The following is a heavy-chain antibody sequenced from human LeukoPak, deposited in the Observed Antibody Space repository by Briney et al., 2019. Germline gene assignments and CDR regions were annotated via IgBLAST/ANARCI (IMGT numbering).Heavy chain of an antibody. V-gene: IGHV3-48*02. Sequence: GGSLRLSCAASGFTFSSYSMNWVRQAPGKGLEWVSYISSSSSTIYYADSVKGRFTISRDNAKNSLYLQMNSLRDEDTAVYYCARERRLWEDYYFDYWGQRTLVTVSS. CDR3: ARERRLWEDYYFDY. CDR1: GFTFSSYS. D-gene: IGHD5-18*01. J-gene: IGHJ4*02. CDR2: ISSSSSTI.